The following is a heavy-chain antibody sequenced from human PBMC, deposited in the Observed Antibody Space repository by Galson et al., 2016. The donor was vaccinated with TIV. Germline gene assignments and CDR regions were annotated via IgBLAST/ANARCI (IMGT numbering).Heavy chain of an antibody. CDR3: SRGRTVPTMAYYHYAMDV. Sequence: QSGAEVTKPGESLKISCKASGNTFSTYSIHWVRQAPGQRLEWMGLINSDNGISKYSQNFQDRVTITRDTSANTDYLELISLRSEDTAVFYCSRGRTVPTMAYYHYAMDVWGQGTTVTVSS. J-gene: IGHJ6*02. D-gene: IGHD5-12*01. CDR2: INSDNGIS. CDR1: GNTFSTYS. V-gene: IGHV1-3*01.